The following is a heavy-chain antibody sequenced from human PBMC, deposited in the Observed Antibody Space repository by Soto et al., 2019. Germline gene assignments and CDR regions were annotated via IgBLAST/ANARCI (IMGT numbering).Heavy chain of an antibody. Sequence: QVHLVQSGGEVKKPGASVKVSCTASGYTFSDYYIHWVRQAPGHGLEWMGWSNPKTGDTNDVQKFHDWVTMTRDTSINTVYMELRNLKFDDTAVYYCAREPNSTTPGDGISSGHFWFDSWGQGTLVTVSS. J-gene: IGHJ5*01. V-gene: IGHV1-2*04. CDR2: SNPKTGDT. CDR1: GYTFSDYY. CDR3: AREPNSTTPGDGISSGHFWFDS. D-gene: IGHD3-3*02.